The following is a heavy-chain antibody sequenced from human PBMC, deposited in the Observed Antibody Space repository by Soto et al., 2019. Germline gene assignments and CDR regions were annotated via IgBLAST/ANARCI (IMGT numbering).Heavy chain of an antibody. V-gene: IGHV3-15*07. D-gene: IGHD2-8*01. J-gene: IGHJ6*02. CDR1: GFTFSSYS. CDR3: TTDAQGIVLMVYAPPNYGMDV. CDR2: IKSKTDGGTT. Sequence: NPGGSLRLSCAASGFTFSSYSMNWVRQAPGKGLEWVGRIKSKTDGGTTDYAAPMKGRFTISRDDSKNTLYLQMNSLKTEDTAVHYCTTDAQGIVLMVYAPPNYGMDVWGQGTTVTVSS.